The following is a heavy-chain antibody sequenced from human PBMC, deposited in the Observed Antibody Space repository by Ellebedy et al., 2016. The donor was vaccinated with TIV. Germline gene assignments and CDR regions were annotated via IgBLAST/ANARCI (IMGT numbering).Heavy chain of an antibody. CDR2: IKQDGSEI. J-gene: IGHJ6*02. CDR1: GFTFSSYW. CDR3: ARDLYSSEGMDV. D-gene: IGHD6-19*01. V-gene: IGHV3-7*01. Sequence: GESLKISCVASGFTFSSYWMSWVRQAPGKGLEWVANIKQDGSEIYYMDSVKGRFSISRDNAKNSLYLQMNRLRAEDTAVYFCARDLYSSEGMDVWGQGTTVTVSS.